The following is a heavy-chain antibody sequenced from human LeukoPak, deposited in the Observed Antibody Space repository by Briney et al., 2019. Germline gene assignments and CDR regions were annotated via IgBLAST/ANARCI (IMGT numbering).Heavy chain of an antibody. Sequence: GGSLRLSCAASGFTFSSYAMSWVRQAPGKGLEWVSSISGSGDSTYYADSVKGRFTISRDNSKNTLYLQMNSLRAEDTAVYYCAKDLIELSGPPSFDYWGQGTLVTVSS. CDR3: AKDLIELSGPPSFDY. D-gene: IGHD2-15*01. J-gene: IGHJ4*02. V-gene: IGHV3-23*01. CDR1: GFTFSSYA. CDR2: ISGSGDST.